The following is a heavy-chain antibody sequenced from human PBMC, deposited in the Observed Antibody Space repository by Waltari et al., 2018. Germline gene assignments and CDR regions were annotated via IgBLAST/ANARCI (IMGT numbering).Heavy chain of an antibody. J-gene: IGHJ6*02. CDR1: GFTFSSYW. Sequence: EEQLVESGGGLVQPGDSLRLSCAASGFTFSSYWLNWVRQAPGKGPLWVSRIISDASDTTYADSVKVRFTISRDNAKNTLYLQMNRLIAEDTAVYYCARVARRTYRSPVPVRHYYYGMDVWGQGTTVTVSS. D-gene: IGHD1-1*01. CDR2: IISDASDT. CDR3: ARVARRTYRSPVPVRHYYYGMDV. V-gene: IGHV3-74*03.